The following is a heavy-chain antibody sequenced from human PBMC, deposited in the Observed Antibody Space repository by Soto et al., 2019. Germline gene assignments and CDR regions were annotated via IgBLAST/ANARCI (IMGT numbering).Heavy chain of an antibody. D-gene: IGHD4-17*01. J-gene: IGHJ4*02. CDR1: GFTFSSYA. Sequence: GGSLRLSCAASGFTFSSYAMSWVRQAPGKGLEWVSAISGSGGSTYYADSVKGRFTISRDNSKNTLYLQMNSLRAEDTAVYYCAKALLEHDYGDYEGRRARPYYFDYWGQGTLVTVSS. CDR3: AKALLEHDYGDYEGRRARPYYFDY. CDR2: ISGSGGST. V-gene: IGHV3-23*01.